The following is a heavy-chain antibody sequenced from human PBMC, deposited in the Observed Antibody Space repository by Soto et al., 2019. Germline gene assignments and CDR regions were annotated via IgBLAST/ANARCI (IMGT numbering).Heavy chain of an antibody. V-gene: IGHV1-8*01. Sequence: ASVKVSCKASGYTFTSYDINWVRQATGQGLEWMGWMNPNSGDTGYAQKFQGRLTMTRDTSITTAYMELSSLRSEDTAVYYCARGPEGIVATRGQYYMDVWGKGTTVTVSS. CDR3: ARGPEGIVATRGQYYMDV. J-gene: IGHJ6*03. D-gene: IGHD5-12*01. CDR1: GYTFTSYD. CDR2: MNPNSGDT.